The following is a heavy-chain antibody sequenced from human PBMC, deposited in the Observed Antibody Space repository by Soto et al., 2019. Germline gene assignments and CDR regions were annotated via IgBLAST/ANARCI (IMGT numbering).Heavy chain of an antibody. CDR3: ATTRVGPCSSSICFSGIFDGMDV. V-gene: IGHV3-30-3*01. D-gene: IGHD2-2*01. J-gene: IGHJ6*02. CDR2: ISYDGTIT. Sequence: GGSLRLSCAASGFTISNYGMHWVRQAPGKGLEWVAVISYDGTITYYADSVKGRFTISRDNSKNTLYLQMNSLRTEDTAVYYCATTRVGPCSSSICFSGIFDGMDVWGQGTTVTVS. CDR1: GFTISNYG.